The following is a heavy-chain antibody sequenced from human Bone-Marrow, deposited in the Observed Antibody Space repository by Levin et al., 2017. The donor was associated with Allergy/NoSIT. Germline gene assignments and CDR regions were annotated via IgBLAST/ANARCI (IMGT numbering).Heavy chain of an antibody. V-gene: IGHV3-23*01. J-gene: IGHJ2*01. CDR2: ITRSGGHT. CDR3: ARHTRGDLWYFDL. D-gene: IGHD2-21*01. Sequence: PGESLKISCAASGFTFRDYAMTWVRQAPGKGLEWVSAITRSGGHTFYADSVKGRLTLSRVDSKNTLFLQMARLRAEDTAVYYCARHTRGDLWYFDLWGRGTLVTVSS. CDR1: GFTFRDYA.